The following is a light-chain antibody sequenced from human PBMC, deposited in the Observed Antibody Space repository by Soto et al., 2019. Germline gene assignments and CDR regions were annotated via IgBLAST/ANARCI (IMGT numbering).Light chain of an antibody. J-gene: IGLJ3*02. Sequence: QSALTQPPSASGSPGQSVTISCTGTSSDVGSYNYVSWYQQHPGKAPKLMIYEVSKRPSGVPDRFSGSKSGNTASLTVSGLQADDEAGYYCSSYAGTNNLVFGGGTKLTVL. V-gene: IGLV2-8*01. CDR2: EVS. CDR3: SSYAGTNNLV. CDR1: SSDVGSYNY.